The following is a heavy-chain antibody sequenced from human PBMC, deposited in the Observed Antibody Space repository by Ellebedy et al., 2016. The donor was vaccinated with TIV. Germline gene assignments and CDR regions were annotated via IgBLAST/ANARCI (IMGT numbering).Heavy chain of an antibody. D-gene: IGHD5-18*01. CDR3: AKVMTGYSYAPDDF. V-gene: IGHV3-23*01. CDR2: VSYTGAAT. J-gene: IGHJ4*02. Sequence: PGGSLRLSCTASGFTFRYYAMSWIRQAPGRGLEWVSTVSYTGAATYFADSVKGRFTISRENSKNTLYLHMDSLRAADTAIYYCAKVMTGYSYAPDDFWGQGTLVTVSS. CDR1: GFTFRYYA.